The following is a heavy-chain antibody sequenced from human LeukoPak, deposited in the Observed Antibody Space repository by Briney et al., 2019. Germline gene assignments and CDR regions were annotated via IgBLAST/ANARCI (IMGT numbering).Heavy chain of an antibody. CDR3: TKHPSGYSSSSDY. J-gene: IGHJ4*02. D-gene: IGHD6-6*01. V-gene: IGHV3-49*04. CDR1: GFTFGDYA. CDR2: IRSKAYGGTT. Sequence: PGGSLRLSCTASGFTFGDYAMSWVRQAPGKGLEWVGFIRSKAYGGTTEYAASVKGRFTISRDDSKSIAYLQMNSLKTEDTAVYYCTKHPSGYSSSSDYWGQGTLVTVSS.